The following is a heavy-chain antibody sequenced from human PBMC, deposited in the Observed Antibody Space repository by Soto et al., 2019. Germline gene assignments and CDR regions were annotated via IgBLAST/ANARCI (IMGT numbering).Heavy chain of an antibody. D-gene: IGHD2-15*01. CDR3: ARAFASNKYSFDS. V-gene: IGHV1-69*13. CDR1: VGTFNSYI. Sequence: SSVKVSCKTSVGTFNSYIITLVRQAPGQGLEWIGGVIPIFGSSDYAQKLQGRGTITADESTSTAYMEPSSLSSEDTAVYYCARAFASNKYSFDSWGQGTQVTVSS. CDR2: VIPIFGSS. J-gene: IGHJ5*01.